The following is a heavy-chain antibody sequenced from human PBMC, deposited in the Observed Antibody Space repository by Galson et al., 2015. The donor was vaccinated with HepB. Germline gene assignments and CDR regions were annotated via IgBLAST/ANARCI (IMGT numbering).Heavy chain of an antibody. CDR3: ARSGYCTDRGCQSWFDL. CDR2: ISSVGGA. CDR1: GFTFNRYD. Sequence: SLRLSCAASGFTFNRYDMHWVRQVGGKGLEWVSTISSVGGAHYPGSVQGRFTVSRENDKNSLYLQMNSLRTGDTAVYYCARSGYCTDRGCQSWFDLWGQGTLVTVSS. J-gene: IGHJ5*02. D-gene: IGHD2-8*02. V-gene: IGHV3-13*01.